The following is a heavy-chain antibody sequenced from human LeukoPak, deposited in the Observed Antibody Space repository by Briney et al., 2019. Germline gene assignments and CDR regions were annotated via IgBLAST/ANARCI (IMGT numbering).Heavy chain of an antibody. V-gene: IGHV4-34*01. CDR2: VYHSGNT. Sequence: SETLSLTCAVYGGSFSGYYWTWIRQPPGKGLEWIGKVYHSGNTNYSPSLKSRITISVDTSKNQFSLRLRSATAADTAVYYCARVRKGYCSSTTCYDRFYYYYIDVWDKGTTVTVSS. CDR1: GGSFSGYY. J-gene: IGHJ6*03. D-gene: IGHD2-2*01. CDR3: ARVRKGYCSSTTCYDRFYYYYIDV.